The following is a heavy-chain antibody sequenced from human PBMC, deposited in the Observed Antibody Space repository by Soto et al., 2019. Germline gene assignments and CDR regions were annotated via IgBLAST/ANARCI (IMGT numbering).Heavy chain of an antibody. D-gene: IGHD2-2*01. CDR2: INSDGSST. CDR1: GFTFSSYW. Sequence: EVQLVESGGGLVQPGGSLRLSCAASGFTFSSYWMHWVRQAPGKGLVWVSRINSDGSSTSYADSVKGRFTISRDNAKNTLYLQMNSLRAEDTAVYYCARGTFVVVPAATQTDAFDIWGQGTMVTVSS. CDR3: ARGTFVVVPAATQTDAFDI. J-gene: IGHJ3*02. V-gene: IGHV3-74*01.